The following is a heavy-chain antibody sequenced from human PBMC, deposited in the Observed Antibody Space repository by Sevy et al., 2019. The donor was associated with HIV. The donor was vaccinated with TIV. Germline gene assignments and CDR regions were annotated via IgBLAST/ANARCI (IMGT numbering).Heavy chain of an antibody. D-gene: IGHD1-26*01. V-gene: IGHV4-59*08. CDR3: AGENAWGRGYS. J-gene: IGHJ4*02. CDR2: IYYNGHI. CDR1: GGSITSLY. Sequence: SETQSLTCTVSGGSITSLYWNWIRQPPGKGLEWIANIYYNGHINYNPSLKSRVTLSLDTSKNQFSLRLSSVTAADTAMYYCAGENAWGRGYSWGQGTLATVSS.